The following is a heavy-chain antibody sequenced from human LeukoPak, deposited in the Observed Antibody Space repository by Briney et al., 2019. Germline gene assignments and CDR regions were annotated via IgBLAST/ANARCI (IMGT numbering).Heavy chain of an antibody. V-gene: IGHV3-7*01. CDR2: IKQDGSEK. CDR3: ARDLSEYCSSTSCYMYFDY. Sequence: GGSLRLSCAASGFTFSSYWMSWVRQAPGKGLEWVANIKQDGSEKYYVDSVKGRFTISRDNAKNSLYLQMNSQRAEDTAVYYCARDLSEYCSSTSCYMYFDYWGQGTLVTVSS. D-gene: IGHD2-2*02. J-gene: IGHJ4*02. CDR1: GFTFSSYW.